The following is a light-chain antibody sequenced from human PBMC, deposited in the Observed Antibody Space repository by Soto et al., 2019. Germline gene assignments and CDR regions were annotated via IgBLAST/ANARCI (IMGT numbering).Light chain of an antibody. J-gene: IGLJ2*01. CDR3: SSYTSGRPLVV. CDR2: DVN. Sequence: QSALTQPASVSGSPGQSITISCTGTSGDVGGYNFVSWYQRHPGKVPKLIIYDVNNRPSGVSDRFSGSKSGNMASLTISGLQADDEAAYYCSSYTSGRPLVVLGGGTKLTVL. CDR1: SGDVGGYNF. V-gene: IGLV2-14*03.